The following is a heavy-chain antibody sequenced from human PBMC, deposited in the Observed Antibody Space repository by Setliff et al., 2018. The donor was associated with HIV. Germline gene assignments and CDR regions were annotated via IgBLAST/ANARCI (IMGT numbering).Heavy chain of an antibody. J-gene: IGHJ6*02. Sequence: GGSLRLSCAASGLTFSSYGMHWVRQAPGKGLEWVAVIWYDGSNKYYADSVKGRLTISRDNSKNTLYLQMNSLRAEETAVYYCAKEGYDSLTGYYEGRGGMDVWGQGTTVTVSS. V-gene: IGHV3-33*06. CDR1: GLTFSSYG. CDR3: AKEGYDSLTGYYEGRGGMDV. CDR2: IWYDGSNK. D-gene: IGHD3-9*01.